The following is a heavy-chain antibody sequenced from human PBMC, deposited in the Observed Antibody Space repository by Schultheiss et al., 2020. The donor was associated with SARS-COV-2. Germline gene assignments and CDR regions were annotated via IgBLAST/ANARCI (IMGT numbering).Heavy chain of an antibody. CDR2: ISSSGSTI. Sequence: GGSLRLSCAASGFTFSDYYMSWIRQALGKGLEWVSYISSSGSTIYYADSVKGRFTISRDNAKNSLYLQMNSLRAEETAVYYCAREKDSVVVVAGYGMEVCGQGGTVTVAS. CDR3: AREKDSVVVVAGYGMEV. D-gene: IGHD2-15*01. CDR1: GFTFSDYY. V-gene: IGHV3-11*01. J-gene: IGHJ6*02.